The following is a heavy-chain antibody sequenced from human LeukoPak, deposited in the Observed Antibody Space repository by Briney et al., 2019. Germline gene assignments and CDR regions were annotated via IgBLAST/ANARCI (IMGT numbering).Heavy chain of an antibody. CDR2: IYSGGST. V-gene: IGHV3-53*05. J-gene: IGHJ4*02. Sequence: GGSLRLSCAGPGFSVRAHYMSWVRQAPGKGLKWVSVIYSGGSTYYADSVKGRFTISRDNSKNTLYLQMNSLRAEDTAVYYCARDPNYYDSSGDWGQGTLVTVSS. CDR1: GFSVRAHY. D-gene: IGHD3-22*01. CDR3: ARDPNYYDSSGD.